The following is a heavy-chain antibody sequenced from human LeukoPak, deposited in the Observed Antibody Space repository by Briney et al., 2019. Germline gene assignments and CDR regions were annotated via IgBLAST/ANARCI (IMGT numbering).Heavy chain of an antibody. CDR3: ASSAVAEYFYNYYMEV. D-gene: IGHD6-19*01. V-gene: IGHV1-2*02. J-gene: IGHJ6*03. CDR2: INPNSGGK. Sequence: SYERCGCNVCSYGMNWDRQKTGQGLEWMGWINPNSGGKNYAQKFQGRVTMTRDTSISTAYMELCRLTSDDTAVYYCASSAVAEYFYNYYMEVWVPVPSVTV. CDR1: GCNVCSYG.